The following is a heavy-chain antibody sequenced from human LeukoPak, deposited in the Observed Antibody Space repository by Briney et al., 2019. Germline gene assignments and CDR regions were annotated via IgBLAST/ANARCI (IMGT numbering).Heavy chain of an antibody. Sequence: PEGSLRLSCAASGFTFSDHYMSWIRQAPGKGLEWVSYISGSSHYTNTADSVKGRFTISRDNAKNLLYLQMNSLRTEDTAVYYCARVTLYGESALDYWGQGTLVTVSS. CDR3: ARVTLYGESALDY. J-gene: IGHJ4*02. CDR1: GFTFSDHY. V-gene: IGHV3-11*06. D-gene: IGHD4-17*01. CDR2: ISGSSHYT.